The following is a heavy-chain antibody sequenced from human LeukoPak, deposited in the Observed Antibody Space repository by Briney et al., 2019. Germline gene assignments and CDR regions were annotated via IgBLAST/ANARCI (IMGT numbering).Heavy chain of an antibody. J-gene: IGHJ4*02. Sequence: ASVKLSCKASGYTFTGYYMHWVRQAPGQGLEWMGWINPNSGDTNYAQTFQGRVTMTRDTSISTAYMKLSRLRSDDTAVYYCARVRYRLDETYIDYRGQGTLVTVSS. D-gene: IGHD3-16*01. CDR1: GYTFTGYY. V-gene: IGHV1-2*02. CDR2: INPNSGDT. CDR3: ARVRYRLDETYIDY.